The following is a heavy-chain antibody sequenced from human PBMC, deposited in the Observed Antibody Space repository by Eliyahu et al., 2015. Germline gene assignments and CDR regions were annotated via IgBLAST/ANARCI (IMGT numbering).Heavy chain of an antibody. J-gene: IGHJ3*01. CDR1: GYSFTGYY. D-gene: IGHD2-21*01. Sequence: QVQLVQSGAEVRKPGASVKVSCKASGYSFTGYYIPWVRQAPGQGLEWMAWINPNTGGTTYARSFQDKVTLTRDTSISTAYMELSRLTSDDTAIYFCAASVAILGDDAFDVWGQGTLVSVSS. CDR2: INPNTGGT. V-gene: IGHV1-2*02. CDR3: AASVAILGDDAFDV.